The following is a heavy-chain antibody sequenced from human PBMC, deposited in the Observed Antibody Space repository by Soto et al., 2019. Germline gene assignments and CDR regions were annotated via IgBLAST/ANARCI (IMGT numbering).Heavy chain of an antibody. J-gene: IGHJ6*02. D-gene: IGHD3-10*01. CDR3: ARVNYYGSGSYQDFFYFYALDV. CDR2: MNPNSGDT. CDR1: GYPFITYD. Sequence: GXSVKVSCKPSGYPFITYDINWVRQAPGQGLEWMGWMNPNSGDTGYAQKFLGRLTMTRDSSIRTVYMELSSLSSEDTAVYYCARVNYYGSGSYQDFFYFYALDVWGQGTTVTVSS. V-gene: IGHV1-8*01.